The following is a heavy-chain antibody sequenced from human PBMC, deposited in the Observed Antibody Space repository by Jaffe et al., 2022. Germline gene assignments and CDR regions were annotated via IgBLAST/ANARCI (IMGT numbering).Heavy chain of an antibody. CDR3: ARGGRYCSGGSCYSDAFDI. CDR2: IYTSGST. Sequence: QVQLQESGPGLVKPSQTLSLTCTVSGGSISSGSYYWSWIRQPAGKGLEWIGRIYTSGSTNYNPSLKSRVTISVDTSKNQFSLKLSSVTAADTAVYYCARGGRYCSGGSCYSDAFDIWGQGTMVTVSS. CDR1: GGSISSGSYY. J-gene: IGHJ3*02. D-gene: IGHD2-15*01. V-gene: IGHV4-61*02.